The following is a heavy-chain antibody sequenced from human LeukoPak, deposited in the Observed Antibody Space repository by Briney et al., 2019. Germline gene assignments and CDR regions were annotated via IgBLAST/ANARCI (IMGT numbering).Heavy chain of an antibody. CDR1: GGSFSGYY. D-gene: IGHD6-13*01. J-gene: IGHJ6*03. Sequence: SETLSLTCAVYGGSFSGYYWSWIRQPPGKGLEWIGEINHSGSTNYNPSLKSRVTISVDTSKNQFSLKLSSVTAADTAVYYCARRLSSSWAYYYYYMDVWGKGTTVTISS. CDR3: ARRLSSSWAYYYYYMDV. V-gene: IGHV4-34*01. CDR2: INHSGST.